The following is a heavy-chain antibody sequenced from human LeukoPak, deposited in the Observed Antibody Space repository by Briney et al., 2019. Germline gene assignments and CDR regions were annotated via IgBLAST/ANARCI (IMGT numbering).Heavy chain of an antibody. V-gene: IGHV4-31*03. J-gene: IGHJ6*02. D-gene: IGHD2-15*01. Sequence: PSQTLSLTCTVSGGSISSGGYYWSWIRQHPGNGLEWIGYIYYSVSTYYNPSLKSRVTISVDTSKNQFSLKLSTVTAADTAVYYCARESAYHCSGGSCPLRYMDVWGQGTTVTVSS. CDR1: GGSISSGGYY. CDR3: ARESAYHCSGGSCPLRYMDV. CDR2: IYYSVST.